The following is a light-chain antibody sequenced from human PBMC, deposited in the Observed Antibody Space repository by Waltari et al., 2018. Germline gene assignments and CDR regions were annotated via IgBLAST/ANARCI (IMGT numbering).Light chain of an antibody. CDR2: GTS. J-gene: IGKJ1*01. Sequence: EIVMTQSPATLSVSPGERATLPCRASQSVSINLAWYQQKPGQAPRLLISGTSTRAAGIPARFSGSGSGTEFTLTISSLQSEDFAVYYCQQYNNWPGTFGQGTKVEIK. V-gene: IGKV3-15*01. CDR1: QSVSIN. CDR3: QQYNNWPGT.